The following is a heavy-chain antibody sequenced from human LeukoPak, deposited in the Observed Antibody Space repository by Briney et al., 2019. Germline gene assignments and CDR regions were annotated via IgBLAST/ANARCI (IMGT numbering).Heavy chain of an antibody. Sequence: PGGSLRLSCAASGFTFSSYAVNWVRQAPGKGLEWVAVISYDGSNNNYAGSVRGRFTISRDNSKNTLDLHMNSLRAEDSAVYYCARGSFFHNHGQLVNYYSYMDVWGKGTTVTVSS. D-gene: IGHD6-6*01. CDR2: ISYDGSNN. CDR1: GFTFSSYA. J-gene: IGHJ6*03. CDR3: ARGSFFHNHGQLVNYYSYMDV. V-gene: IGHV3-30*04.